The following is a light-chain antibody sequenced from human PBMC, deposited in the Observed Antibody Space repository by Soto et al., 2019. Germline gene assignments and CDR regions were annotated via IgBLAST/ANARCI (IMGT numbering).Light chain of an antibody. CDR2: HAS. CDR3: QQRSSWPRT. V-gene: IGKV3-11*01. J-gene: IGKJ1*01. Sequence: EIVLTQSPATLSLSPGERATLSCRASQSVSSYLAWYQQKAGQAPRLLIYHASNRATGIPARFSGSGSGTDFTLTISRLKPEDFAVYYCQQRSSWPRTFGLGTKVEI. CDR1: QSVSSY.